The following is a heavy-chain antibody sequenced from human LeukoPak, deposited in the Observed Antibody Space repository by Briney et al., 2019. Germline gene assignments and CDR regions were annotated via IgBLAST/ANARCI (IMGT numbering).Heavy chain of an antibody. V-gene: IGHV4-4*02. D-gene: IGHD6-13*01. J-gene: IGHJ4*02. CDR3: ARKEAAGGHFDY. CDR2: IYHSGST. Sequence: SGTLSLTCAVSGGSLSSSNWWSWVRQPPGKGLEWIGEIYHSGSTYYNPSLKSRVTISVDTSKNQFSLKLSSVTAADTAVYYCARKEAAGGHFDYWGQGTLVTVSS. CDR1: GGSLSSSNW.